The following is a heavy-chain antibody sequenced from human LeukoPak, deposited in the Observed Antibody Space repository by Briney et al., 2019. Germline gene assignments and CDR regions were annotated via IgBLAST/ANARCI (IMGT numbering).Heavy chain of an antibody. J-gene: IGHJ4*02. CDR1: GGSISSYY. CDR3: ARRRVRGVIRSRFDY. Sequence: PSETLSLTCTVSGGSISSYYWSWIRQPPGKGLEWIGYIYYSGSTNYNPSLKSRVTISVDTSKNQFSLKLSSVTAADTAVYYCARRRVRGVIRSRFDYWGQGTLVTVSS. D-gene: IGHD3-10*01. CDR2: IYYSGST. V-gene: IGHV4-59*12.